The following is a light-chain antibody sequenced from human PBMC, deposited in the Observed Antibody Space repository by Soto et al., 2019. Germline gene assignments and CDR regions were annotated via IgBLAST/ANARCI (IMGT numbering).Light chain of an antibody. CDR2: DAS. Sequence: DIQMTQSPSTLSASVGDRVTITCRASQSISTWLAWYQQRPGRAPNLLIYDASSLESGVPSRFSGSGSGTEFTLTISSLQPDDFATDYCQQYNSFWTFGHGTKVAIK. CDR1: QSISTW. J-gene: IGKJ1*01. CDR3: QQYNSFWT. V-gene: IGKV1-5*01.